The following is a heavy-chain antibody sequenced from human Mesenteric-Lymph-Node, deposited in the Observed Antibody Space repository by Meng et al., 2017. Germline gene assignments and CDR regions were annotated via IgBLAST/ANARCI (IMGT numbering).Heavy chain of an antibody. CDR3: ARNKYSRGGYVDAFDI. D-gene: IGHD6-19*01. CDR1: GFTFTSFV. J-gene: IGHJ3*02. V-gene: IGHV3-23*01. CDR2: ISAVGAST. Sequence: GGSLRLSCTAPGFTFTSFVLSWVRRAPGNGLEWVSAISAVGASTYYADSVKGRLTISRDNTKNSLYLQMNSMRAEDTAVYYCARNKYSRGGYVDAFDIWGQGTMVTVSS.